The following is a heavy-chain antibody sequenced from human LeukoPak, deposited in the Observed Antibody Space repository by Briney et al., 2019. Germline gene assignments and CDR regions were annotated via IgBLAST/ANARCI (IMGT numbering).Heavy chain of an antibody. CDR3: ARGRRYCSGGSCYSPMSYYYYMDV. CDR2: INHSGST. Sequence: SETLSLTCTVSGGSISSYYWSWIRQPPGKGLEWIGEINHSGSTNYNPSLKSRVTISVDTSKNQFSLKLSSVTAADTAVYYCARGRRYCSGGSCYSPMSYYYYMDVWGKGTTVTVSS. V-gene: IGHV4-34*01. D-gene: IGHD2-15*01. CDR1: GGSISSYY. J-gene: IGHJ6*03.